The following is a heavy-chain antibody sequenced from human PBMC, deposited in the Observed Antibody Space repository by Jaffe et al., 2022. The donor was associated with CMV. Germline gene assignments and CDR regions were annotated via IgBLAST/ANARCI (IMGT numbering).Heavy chain of an antibody. D-gene: IGHD3-22*01. Sequence: QVQLQQWGAGLLKPSETLSLTCAVYGGSFSGYYWSWIRQPPGKGLEWIGEINHSGSTNYNPSLKSRVTISVDTSKNQFSLKLSSVTAADTAVYYCASSRRNEPKYYYDSSGYYYSNWFDPWGQGTLVTVSS. CDR3: ASSRRNEPKYYYDSSGYYYSNWFDP. CDR1: GGSFSGYY. CDR2: INHSGST. J-gene: IGHJ5*02. V-gene: IGHV4-34*01.